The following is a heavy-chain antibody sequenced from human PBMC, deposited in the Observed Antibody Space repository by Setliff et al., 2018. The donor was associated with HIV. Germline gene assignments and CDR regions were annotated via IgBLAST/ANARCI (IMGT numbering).Heavy chain of an antibody. CDR3: ARDVSWRVRTYIDC. CDR2: ISRSGSTI. Sequence: AGGSLRLSCAASGFTFSSYSMNWVRQAPGKGLEWVSYISRSGSTIYYADSVEGRFTISRDNAKNSLYLQMNSLTAEDTAVYYCARDVSWRVRTYIDCWGQGALVTVSS. D-gene: IGHD3-3*01. CDR1: GFTFSSYS. J-gene: IGHJ4*02. V-gene: IGHV3-48*04.